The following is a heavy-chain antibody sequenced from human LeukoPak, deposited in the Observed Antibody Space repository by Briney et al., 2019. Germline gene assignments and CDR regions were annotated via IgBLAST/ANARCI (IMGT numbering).Heavy chain of an antibody. CDR2: IYPGGGST. V-gene: IGHV1-46*01. CDR1: GYTFTNYY. CDR3: AGDNDFDY. Sequence: GASVKVSCKASGYTFTNYYIHWVRQAPGQGLEWMGIIYPGGGSTNSAQKFQGRVTMTRDMSTSTVYMELSSLRSEDTAVYYCAGDNDFDYWGQGTLVTVSS. J-gene: IGHJ4*02. D-gene: IGHD2-8*01.